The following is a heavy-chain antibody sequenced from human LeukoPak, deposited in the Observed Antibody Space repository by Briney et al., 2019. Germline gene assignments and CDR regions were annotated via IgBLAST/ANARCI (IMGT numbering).Heavy chain of an antibody. J-gene: IGHJ6*02. CDR1: GGFFSGYY. D-gene: IGHD3-22*01. V-gene: IGHV4-34*01. Sequence: SETLSLTCAVYGGFFSGYYRSWVRQPPGKGLEWIGEINNSGTTNYHPSFKSRLTVSIDTSRNQFSLKLRSVTAADAAVYYCASSRVYSDSSGWTYGMDVWGQGTTVTVSS. CDR2: INNSGTT. CDR3: ASSRVYSDSSGWTYGMDV.